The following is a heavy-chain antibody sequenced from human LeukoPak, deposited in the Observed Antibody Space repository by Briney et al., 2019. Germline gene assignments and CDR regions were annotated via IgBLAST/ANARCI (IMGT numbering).Heavy chain of an antibody. D-gene: IGHD6-25*01. CDR1: GDSVSNSIAA. Sequence: PSQTLSLTCAISGDSVSNSIAAWHWIRQSPSRGLEWLGRTYYRSKWNIDYAISVQGRLTINADTSKNQFSLQLNSVTPEDTAVYYCARDPRISSACYFDYWGQGTLVTVSS. V-gene: IGHV6-1*01. CDR2: TYYRSKWNI. CDR3: ARDPRISSACYFDY. J-gene: IGHJ4*02.